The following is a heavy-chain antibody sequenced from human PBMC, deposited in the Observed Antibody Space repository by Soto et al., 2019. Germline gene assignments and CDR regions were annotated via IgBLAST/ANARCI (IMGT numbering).Heavy chain of an antibody. CDR3: AMAGNYRYFDA. J-gene: IGHJ4*02. CDR2: ISSGGSA. V-gene: IGHV4-61*08. D-gene: IGHD1-7*01. Sequence: SETLSLTCTVSGGTVSSGGYYWSWIRQPPGKGLEWIGYISSGGSANYNPSLKSRVTISVDTSKNQFSLKLTSVTAADTAVYYCAMAGNYRYFDAWGQGTLVTVSS. CDR1: GGTVSSGGYY.